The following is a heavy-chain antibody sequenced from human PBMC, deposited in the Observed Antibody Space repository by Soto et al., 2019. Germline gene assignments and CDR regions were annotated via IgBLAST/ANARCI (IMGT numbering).Heavy chain of an antibody. J-gene: IGHJ4*02. Sequence: VKLSCKGSGYSINSHSINWLRQAPGQGLEWMGWINPNTGTPTYEQGFTGRFVFSVDTSVSTVYLQIFSLKADDSAVYYCERDRQSGSFDYWGQ. CDR3: ERDRQSGSFDY. V-gene: IGHV7-4-1*01. CDR1: GYSINSHS. D-gene: IGHD1-26*01. CDR2: INPNTGTP.